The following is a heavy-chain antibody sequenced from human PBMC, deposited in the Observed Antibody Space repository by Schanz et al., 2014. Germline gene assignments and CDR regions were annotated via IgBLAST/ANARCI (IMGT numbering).Heavy chain of an antibody. CDR2: ISVYNHNK. D-gene: IGHD3-3*01. V-gene: IGHV1-18*01. Sequence: QVHLVQSGAEVKRPGASVKVSCKASGYIFINSGISWVRQAPGQGLEWMGWISVYNHNKEYDQKFQGRVTMTTDTSTSTAYMALTDLRSDDTAVYYCARDRRFFDRDDLYYFDSRGRGTLXTVSS. CDR3: ARDRRFFDRDDLYYFDS. J-gene: IGHJ4*02. CDR1: GYIFINSG.